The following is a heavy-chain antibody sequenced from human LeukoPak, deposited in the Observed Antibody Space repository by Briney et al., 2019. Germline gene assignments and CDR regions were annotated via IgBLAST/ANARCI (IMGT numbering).Heavy chain of an antibody. CDR1: GGSFSSSSYY. CDR2: IYYGGPT. D-gene: IGHD2-15*01. CDR3: AALRGYWDAFDI. J-gene: IGHJ3*02. V-gene: IGHV4-39*01. Sequence: SETLSLTCTVSGGSFSSSSYYWGWIRQPPGKGLEWIGRIYYGGPTYYNPCLKSRVTISVDTSKNQFSLKLSSVTAADTAVYYCAALRGYWDAFDIWGQGTMVTVSS.